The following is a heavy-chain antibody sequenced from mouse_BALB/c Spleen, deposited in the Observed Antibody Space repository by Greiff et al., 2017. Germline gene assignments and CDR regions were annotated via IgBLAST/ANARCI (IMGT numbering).Heavy chain of an antibody. CDR3: ARGGTGFAY. CDR2: ISSGSSTI. Sequence: DVKLVESGGGLVQPGGSRKLSCAASGFTFSSFGMHWVRQAPEKGLEWVAYISSGSSTIYYADTVKGRFTISRDNPKNTLFLQMTSLRSEDTAMYYCARGGTGFAYWGQGTSVTVSS. J-gene: IGHJ4*01. CDR1: GFTFSSFG. V-gene: IGHV5-17*02. D-gene: IGHD4-1*01.